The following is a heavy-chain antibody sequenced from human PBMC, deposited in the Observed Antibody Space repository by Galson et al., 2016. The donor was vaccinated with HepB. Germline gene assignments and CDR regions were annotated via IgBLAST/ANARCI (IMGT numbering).Heavy chain of an antibody. D-gene: IGHD4-11*01. CDR2: VVVGTGNT. V-gene: IGHV1-58*01. CDR3: AAESSYMNYGDY. Sequence: SVKVSCKASGFTFSSSTVHWVRQARGQRLEWIGRVVVGTGNTNCAEKFQKRVTITRDMSTSTAYMELSSLRSEDTAVYYCAAESSYMNYGDYWGQGTLVTVSS. CDR1: GFTFSSST. J-gene: IGHJ4*02.